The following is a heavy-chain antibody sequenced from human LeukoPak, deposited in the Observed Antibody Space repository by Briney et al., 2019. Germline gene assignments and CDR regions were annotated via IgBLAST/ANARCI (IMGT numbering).Heavy chain of an antibody. Sequence: SETLSLTCTVSGGSITTYYWSYIRQPPGKGLEWIGYISYSGSTNYNPSLKSRVTMSLDTSKNQFSLRLSSVTAADTAVYYCARDRGYEDYWGQGTLVTVSS. CDR2: ISYSGST. J-gene: IGHJ4*02. CDR1: GGSITTYY. V-gene: IGHV4-59*12. D-gene: IGHD5-12*01. CDR3: ARDRGYEDY.